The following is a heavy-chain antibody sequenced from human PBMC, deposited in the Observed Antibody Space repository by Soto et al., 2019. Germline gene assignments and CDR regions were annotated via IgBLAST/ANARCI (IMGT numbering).Heavy chain of an antibody. D-gene: IGHD2-8*01. CDR2: IYYSGST. CDR3: ARDIMGTNYYYYGMDV. Sequence: SETLSLTCTVSGGSISSSSYYWGWIRQPPGKGLEWIGSIYYSGSTYYNPSLKSRVTISVDTSKNQISLKLSSVTAADTAVYYCARDIMGTNYYYYGMDVWGQGTTVTVSS. CDR1: GGSISSSSYY. J-gene: IGHJ6*02. V-gene: IGHV4-39*07.